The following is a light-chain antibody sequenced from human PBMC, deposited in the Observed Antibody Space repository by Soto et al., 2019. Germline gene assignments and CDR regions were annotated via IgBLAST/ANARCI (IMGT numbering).Light chain of an antibody. V-gene: IGLV1-44*01. CDR2: ANN. CDR1: SSNIGSNT. CDR3: AAWDDILNGYV. Sequence: QSVLTQPPSASGTPGQRVTISCSGSSSNIGSNTVNWYQQLPGTAPKLLIHANNQRPSGVPDRFSGSKSGTSASLAISWLQSEEADYYCAAWDDILNGYVFGTGTKVTVL. J-gene: IGLJ1*01.